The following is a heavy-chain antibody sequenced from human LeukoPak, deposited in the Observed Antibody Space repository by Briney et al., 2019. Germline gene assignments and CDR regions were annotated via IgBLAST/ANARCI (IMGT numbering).Heavy chain of an antibody. V-gene: IGHV4-34*01. CDR1: GGSFSGYY. D-gene: IGHD6-6*01. CDR3: ARGGAARPFDY. J-gene: IGHJ4*02. Sequence: PSETLSLTFAVYGGSFSGYYWSWIRPPPGKGLEWSGEINQSGSTNYNPSLKSRVTISVGTSKNQFTLKLSSVTAADTAVYYCARGGAARPFDYWGQGTLVTVSS. CDR2: INQSGST.